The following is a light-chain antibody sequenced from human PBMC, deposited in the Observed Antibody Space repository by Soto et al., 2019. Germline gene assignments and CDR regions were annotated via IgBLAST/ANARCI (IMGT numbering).Light chain of an antibody. CDR1: QSISSW. CDR3: QQYNSYSLWT. J-gene: IGKJ1*01. V-gene: IGKV1-5*01. Sequence: DIQMTQSPSTLSASVGDRVTITCRASQSISSWLAWYRQQPGKAPKLLIYDASTLESGVPSRFSGSGSGTEFTLTISSLQPDDFATYYCQQYNSYSLWTFGQGTKVESK. CDR2: DAS.